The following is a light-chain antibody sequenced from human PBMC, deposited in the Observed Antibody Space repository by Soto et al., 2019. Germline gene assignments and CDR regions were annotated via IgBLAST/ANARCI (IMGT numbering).Light chain of an antibody. Sequence: DIQMTQSPATLPSSVADRVTITCRASQSISTWLAWYQQKPGKAPNLLIYKASYLASGVPSRFSGSGSGTEFTLTISSLQPDDFATYYCQHYNSYSEAFGQGTKVDIK. CDR3: QHYNSYSEA. J-gene: IGKJ1*01. V-gene: IGKV1-5*03. CDR2: KAS. CDR1: QSISTW.